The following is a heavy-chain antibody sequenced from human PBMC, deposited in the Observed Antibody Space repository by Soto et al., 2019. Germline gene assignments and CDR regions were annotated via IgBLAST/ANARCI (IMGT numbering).Heavy chain of an antibody. CDR1: GGSISSSSYY. Sequence: NPSETLSLTCTVSGGSISSSSYYWGWIRQPPGKGLEWIGSIYYSGSTYYNPSLKSRVTISVDTSKNQFSLKLSSVTAADTAVYYCARHERREQQPKGGWFDPWGQGTLVTVSS. CDR3: ARHERREQQPKGGWFDP. J-gene: IGHJ5*02. CDR2: IYYSGST. D-gene: IGHD6-13*01. V-gene: IGHV4-39*01.